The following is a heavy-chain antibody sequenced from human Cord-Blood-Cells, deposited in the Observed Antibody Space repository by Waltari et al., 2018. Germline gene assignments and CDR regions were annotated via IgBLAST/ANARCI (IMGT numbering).Heavy chain of an antibody. CDR2: IKQDGSEK. CDR3: ARESRDGSVDY. J-gene: IGHJ4*02. CDR1: GFTFSSYW. D-gene: IGHD6-25*01. V-gene: IGHV3-7*01. Sequence: EVQLVESGGGLVQPGGSLRLSCAASGFTFSSYWMSWVRQAPGTGLEWVANIKQDGSEKYYVDSVKGRFTISRDNAKNSLYLQMNSLRAEDTAVYYCARESRDGSVDYWGQGTLVTVSS.